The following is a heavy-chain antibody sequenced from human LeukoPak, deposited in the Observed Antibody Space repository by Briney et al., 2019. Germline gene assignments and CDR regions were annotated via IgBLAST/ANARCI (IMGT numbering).Heavy chain of an antibody. D-gene: IGHD2-2*02. V-gene: IGHV4-59*08. J-gene: IGHJ5*02. Sequence: SETLSLTCTVSGGSISSYYWSWIRQPPGKGLEWIGYIYYSGSTNYNPSLKSRVTISVGTSKNQFSLKLSSVTAADTAVYYCARHPYCSSTSCYIWFDPWGQGTLVTVSS. CDR1: GGSISSYY. CDR2: IYYSGST. CDR3: ARHPYCSSTSCYIWFDP.